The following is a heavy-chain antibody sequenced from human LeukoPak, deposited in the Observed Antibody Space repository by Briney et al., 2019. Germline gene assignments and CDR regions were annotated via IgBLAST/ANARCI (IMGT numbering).Heavy chain of an antibody. V-gene: IGHV3-64*01. CDR3: ARSRTKQWLVYLSDAFDI. D-gene: IGHD6-19*01. CDR2: ISSNGGST. J-gene: IGHJ3*02. CDR1: GFTFSSYA. Sequence: PGGSLRLSCAASGFTFSSYAMSWVRQAPGKGLEWVSAISSNGGSTYYANSVKGRFTISRDNSKNTLYLQMGSLRAEDMAVYYCARSRTKQWLVYLSDAFDIWGQGTMVTVSS.